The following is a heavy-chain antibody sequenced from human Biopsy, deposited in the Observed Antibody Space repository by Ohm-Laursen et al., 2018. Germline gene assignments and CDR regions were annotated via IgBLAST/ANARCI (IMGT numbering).Heavy chain of an antibody. Sequence: SPTLSLTCTVSGGSISSGGSYWSWIRQRPGKGLEWIGYIFNSANTYYNPSLKNLITISGDTSKNQFSLKLNSVTAADTAVYYCARGDYFDSNGYFWFDPWGQGTLVTVSS. CDR3: ARGDYFDSNGYFWFDP. CDR1: GGSISSGGSY. V-gene: IGHV4-31*01. CDR2: IFNSANT. J-gene: IGHJ5*02. D-gene: IGHD3-22*01.